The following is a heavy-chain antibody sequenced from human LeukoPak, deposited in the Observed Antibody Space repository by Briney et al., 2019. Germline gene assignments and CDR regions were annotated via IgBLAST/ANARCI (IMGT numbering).Heavy chain of an antibody. V-gene: IGHV3-49*03. CDR2: IRSKAKGGTT. J-gene: IGHJ4*02. CDR3: AHDTSCYAYYFDY. Sequence: GGSLRLSCTASGFTFGDYAMSGFRQAPGKGREWVGFIRSKAKGGTTEYAASVKGRFTISRDDSRSIAYLQMNSLKTEDTAVYYCAHDTSCYAYYFDYWGQRTLVTVSS. D-gene: IGHD3-22*01. CDR1: GFTFGDYA.